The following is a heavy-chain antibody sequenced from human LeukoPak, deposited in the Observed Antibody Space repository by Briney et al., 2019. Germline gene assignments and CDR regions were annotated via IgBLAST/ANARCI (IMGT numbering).Heavy chain of an antibody. CDR3: ARAPAMTTVTSPFDY. D-gene: IGHD4-17*01. CDR1: GFTFSSYS. V-gene: IGHV3-21*01. Sequence: PGGSLRLSCAAFGFTFSSYSINWVRQAPGKGLEWVSSVSSSSSYIYYAQSVKGRFTISRDNAKNSLYLQMNGLRAEDTAVYYCARAPAMTTVTSPFDYWGQGTLVTVSS. CDR2: VSSSSSYI. J-gene: IGHJ4*02.